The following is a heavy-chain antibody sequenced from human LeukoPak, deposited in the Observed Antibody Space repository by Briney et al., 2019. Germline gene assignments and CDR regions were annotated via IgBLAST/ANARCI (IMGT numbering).Heavy chain of an antibody. V-gene: IGHV4-34*12. Sequence: SETLSLTCAVDGGSFSAYYWSWIRRPPGKGLEWIGEIIHSGSTNYNPSLKSRVTISVDTSKNQFSLKLSSVTAADTAVYYCARHGYSSGWFDYWGQGTLVTVSS. D-gene: IGHD6-19*01. CDR2: IIHSGST. J-gene: IGHJ4*02. CDR1: GGSFSAYY. CDR3: ARHGYSSGWFDY.